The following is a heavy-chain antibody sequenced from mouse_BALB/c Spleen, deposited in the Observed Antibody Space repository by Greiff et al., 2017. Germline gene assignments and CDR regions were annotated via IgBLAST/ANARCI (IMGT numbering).Heavy chain of an antibody. CDR1: GFTFSSYA. V-gene: IGHV5-9-4*01. CDR2: ISSGGSYT. J-gene: IGHJ4*01. CDR3: ARDGYYAMDY. Sequence: DVQLVESGGGLVKPGGSLKLSCAASGFTFSSYAMSWVRQSPEKRLEWVAEISSGGSYTYYPDTVTGRFTISRDNAKNTLYLEMSSLRSEDTAMYYCARDGYYAMDYWGQGTSVTVSS.